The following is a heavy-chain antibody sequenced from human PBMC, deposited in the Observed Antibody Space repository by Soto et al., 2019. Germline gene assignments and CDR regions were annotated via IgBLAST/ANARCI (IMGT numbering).Heavy chain of an antibody. CDR2: IKSRPAGGTT. V-gene: IGHV3-15*07. CDR3: VRDSRGYSRGADD. CDR1: GFRFIDAW. Sequence: EVQLVESGGGLVKPGGSLRLTCAASGFRFIDAWMNWVRQVPGKGREWVGHIKSRPAGGTTVYAALMQGRFSISRDDSQNTVYLQMNSLRTEDTALYDCVRDSRGYSRGADDWGQGTLVTVSS. D-gene: IGHD5-12*01. J-gene: IGHJ4*02.